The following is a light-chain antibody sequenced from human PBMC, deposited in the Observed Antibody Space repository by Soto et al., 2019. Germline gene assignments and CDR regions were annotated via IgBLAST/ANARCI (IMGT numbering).Light chain of an antibody. CDR3: QSHDSSLSGAL. V-gene: IGLV1-40*01. CDR1: SSNIGAGYD. Sequence: QSVLTQPPSVSGAPGQRVTISCTGSSSNIGAGYDVHWYQQLPGTAPKLLIYGTTNRPSGVPDRFSGSKSGTSASLAITGLQVEDGADYYCQSHDSSLSGALFGGGTKLTVL. J-gene: IGLJ2*01. CDR2: GTT.